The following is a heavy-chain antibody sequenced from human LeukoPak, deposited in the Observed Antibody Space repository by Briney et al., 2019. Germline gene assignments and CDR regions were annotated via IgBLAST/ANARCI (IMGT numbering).Heavy chain of an antibody. D-gene: IGHD5/OR15-5a*01. CDR3: ARGGIQVSGVDEFDY. Sequence: GRSLRLSCAASGFIFSNFGMQWVRQAPGKGLEWVAVISYDGRTTYYADSVKGRFTISRDDSKNTLYVQMNSLRAEDTAVYYCARGGIQVSGVDEFDYWGQGTLVTVSS. CDR2: ISYDGRTT. CDR1: GFIFSNFG. J-gene: IGHJ4*02. V-gene: IGHV3-30*03.